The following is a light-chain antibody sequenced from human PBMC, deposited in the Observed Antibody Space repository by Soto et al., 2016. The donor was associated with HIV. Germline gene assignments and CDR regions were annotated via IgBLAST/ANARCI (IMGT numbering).Light chain of an antibody. CDR3: QSADSSPEHVV. Sequence: SYELTQPPSVSVSPGQTARITCSGDALPKQYAYWYQQKPGQAPVLVIYKDSERPSGIPERFSGSSSGTTVTLTISGVQAEDEADYYCQSADSSPEHVVFGGGTKLTVL. J-gene: IGLJ2*01. CDR1: ALPKQY. V-gene: IGLV3-25*03. CDR2: KDS.